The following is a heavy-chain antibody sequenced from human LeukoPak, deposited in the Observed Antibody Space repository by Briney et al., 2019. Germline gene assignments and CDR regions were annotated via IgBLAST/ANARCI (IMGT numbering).Heavy chain of an antibody. CDR1: GFSFSSHG. CDR3: AHGSMYQLDY. J-gene: IGHJ4*02. V-gene: IGHV3-23*01. CDR2: IIGGAGST. Sequence: GGSLRLSCAASGFSFSSHGMSWVRQAPGKGLEWVSGIIGGAGSTYYADSVKGRFTISRDNSKNTLYLQMNSLRAEDTAVYYCAHGSMYQLDYWGQGSQVTVSS. D-gene: IGHD2-2*01.